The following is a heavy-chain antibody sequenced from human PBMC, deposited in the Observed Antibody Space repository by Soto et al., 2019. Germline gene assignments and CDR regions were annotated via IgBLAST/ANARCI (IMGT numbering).Heavy chain of an antibody. CDR1: GFTFSSYG. CDR3: AKGGRPAADWYFDL. J-gene: IGHJ2*01. V-gene: IGHV3-23*01. D-gene: IGHD6-25*01. Sequence: GGSLRLSCAASGFTFSSYGMHWVRQAPGKGLEWVSVISGSGSNKYYADSVKGRFTISRDNSKNTLYLQMNSLRAEDTAVYYCAKGGRPAADWYFDLWGRGTLVTVSS. CDR2: ISGSGSNK.